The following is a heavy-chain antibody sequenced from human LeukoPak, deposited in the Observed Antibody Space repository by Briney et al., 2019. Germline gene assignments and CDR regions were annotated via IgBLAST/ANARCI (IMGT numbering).Heavy chain of an antibody. CDR2: IRSKSNNYAT. Sequence: GGSLRLSRAASGFTFSGSAVHWVRQASGKGLEWVGRIRSKSNNYATAYTASVKGRFTISRDDSKNTAYLQMDSLKTEDTAVYYCTRRDDITLVVPNDYWGQGTLVTVSS. J-gene: IGHJ4*02. V-gene: IGHV3-73*01. CDR1: GFTFSGSA. D-gene: IGHD2-8*02. CDR3: TRRDDITLVVPNDY.